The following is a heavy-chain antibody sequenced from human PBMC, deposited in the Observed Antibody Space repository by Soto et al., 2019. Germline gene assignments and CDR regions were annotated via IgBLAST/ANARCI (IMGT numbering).Heavy chain of an antibody. Sequence: QVQLQQWGAGLLKPSETLSLTCAVYGGSFSGYYWSWIRQPPGKGLEWIGEINHSGSTNYNPSLKSRGTITVDTAKNQFSLKLSSVTAADTAVYYCARGPPARYYDFWSGYYRHFDYWGQGTLVTVSS. CDR1: GGSFSGYY. CDR3: ARGPPARYYDFWSGYYRHFDY. J-gene: IGHJ4*02. CDR2: INHSGST. V-gene: IGHV4-34*01. D-gene: IGHD3-3*01.